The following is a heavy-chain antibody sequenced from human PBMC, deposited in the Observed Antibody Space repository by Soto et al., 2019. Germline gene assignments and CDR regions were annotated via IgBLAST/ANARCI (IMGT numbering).Heavy chain of an antibody. Sequence: ASVKVSCKVSGYTLTELSMHWVRQAPGKGLEWMGGFDPEDGETIYAQKFQGRVTMTEDTSTDTAYMELSSLRSEDTAVYYCATDPQYYYDTLSLWYWGQGTLVTVSS. V-gene: IGHV1-24*01. CDR1: GYTLTELS. D-gene: IGHD3-22*01. J-gene: IGHJ4*02. CDR2: FDPEDGET. CDR3: ATDPQYYYDTLSLWY.